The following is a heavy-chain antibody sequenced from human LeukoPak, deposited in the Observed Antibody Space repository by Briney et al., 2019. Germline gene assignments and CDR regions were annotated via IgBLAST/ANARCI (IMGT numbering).Heavy chain of an antibody. V-gene: IGHV3-30-3*01. D-gene: IGHD4-17*01. CDR3: ARGGDYGDYVDY. CDR2: ISYDGSNK. CDR1: GFTFSSYA. J-gene: IGHJ4*02. Sequence: GGSLRLSCAASGFTFSSYAMHWVRQAPGKGLEWVAVISYDGSNKYYADSVKGRFTISRDNSKNTLYLQMNSLRAEDTAVYYCARGGDYGDYVDYWGQGTLVTVSS.